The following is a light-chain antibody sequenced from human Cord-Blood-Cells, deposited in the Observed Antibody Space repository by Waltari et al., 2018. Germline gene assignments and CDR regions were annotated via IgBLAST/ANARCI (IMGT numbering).Light chain of an antibody. V-gene: IGKV3-11*01. CDR3: QQRSNWPGT. J-gene: IGKJ2*01. CDR1: QSVSSY. CDR2: DAP. Sequence: EIVLTQSPATLSLSPGERATLSCRASQSVSSYLAWYQQKPGKAPRLLICDAPNRVTGIPARFSGSGSGTDFTLTLRSLGPEDFAVYYCQQRSNWPGTFGQGTKLEIK.